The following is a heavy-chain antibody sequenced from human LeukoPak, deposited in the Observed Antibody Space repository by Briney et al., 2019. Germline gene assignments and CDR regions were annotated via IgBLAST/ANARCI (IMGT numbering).Heavy chain of an antibody. CDR3: ARHSTRSGYDGGWFDP. Sequence: SVKVSCKASGYTFTSYAISWVRQAPGQGLEWMGGIIPIFGTANYAQKFQGRVTITADKSTSTAYMELSSLRSEDTAVYYCARHSTRSGYDGGWFDPWGQGTLVTVSS. J-gene: IGHJ5*02. CDR2: IIPIFGTA. V-gene: IGHV1-69*06. CDR1: GYTFTSYA. D-gene: IGHD5-12*01.